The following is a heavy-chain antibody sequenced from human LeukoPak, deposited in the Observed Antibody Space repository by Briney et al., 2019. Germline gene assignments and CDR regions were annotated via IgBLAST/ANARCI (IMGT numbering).Heavy chain of an antibody. J-gene: IGHJ4*02. V-gene: IGHV3-64D*06. CDR3: VRGTGY. CDR1: GFTFSTYV. Sequence: GGSLRLSCSVSGFTFSTYVMHWVRQAPGKGLEYVSPISSNGDNTYSADSVKGSFTISRYNYKDTLYLQMSSLRAYDAAVYYCVRGTGYWGEGTLVTVCS. CDR2: ISSNGDNT.